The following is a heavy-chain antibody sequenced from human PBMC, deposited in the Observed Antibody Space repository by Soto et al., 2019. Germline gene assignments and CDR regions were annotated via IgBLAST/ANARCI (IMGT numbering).Heavy chain of an antibody. J-gene: IGHJ3*02. Sequence: PGGSLRLSCAASGFPFNSYGLHWVRQAPGRGPEWVAFMSYDGSTQYYADSVKGRFTISRDNAKNALYLQMNSLRAEDTAVYYCARASRRITIFGVVIASDAFDIWGQGTMVTVSS. CDR1: GFPFNSYG. V-gene: IGHV3-30*03. CDR2: MSYDGSTQ. CDR3: ARASRRITIFGVVIASDAFDI. D-gene: IGHD3-3*01.